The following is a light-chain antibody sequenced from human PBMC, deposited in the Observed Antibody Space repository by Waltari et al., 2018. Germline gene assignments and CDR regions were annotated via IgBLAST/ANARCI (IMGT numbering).Light chain of an antibody. CDR2: GNT. V-gene: IGLV1-40*01. J-gene: IGLJ2*01. CDR3: QSSDGSLTL. Sequence: QSVLTQPPSVSGAPGQRVTISCPGGPSNIGAGSDVHWYQQLPGTAPKPLIYGNTNRPSGVPDRFSGSKSGTSASLAIAGLQAEDEGDYYCQSSDGSLTLFGGGTRLTVL. CDR1: PSNIGAGSD.